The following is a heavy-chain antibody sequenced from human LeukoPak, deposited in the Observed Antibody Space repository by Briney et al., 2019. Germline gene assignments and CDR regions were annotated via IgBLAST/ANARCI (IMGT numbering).Heavy chain of an antibody. V-gene: IGHV3-23*01. Sequence: PGGSLRLSCAASGFTFSSYAMSWVRQAPGKGLEWVSAISASGVNTYYADSVKGRFTISRDNSKNTLYLQMNSLRAEDTAVYYCVRWGDYYQSLFDSWGQGTLVTVSS. CDR1: GFTFSSYA. J-gene: IGHJ4*02. CDR3: VRWGDYYQSLFDS. CDR2: ISASGVNT. D-gene: IGHD3-3*01.